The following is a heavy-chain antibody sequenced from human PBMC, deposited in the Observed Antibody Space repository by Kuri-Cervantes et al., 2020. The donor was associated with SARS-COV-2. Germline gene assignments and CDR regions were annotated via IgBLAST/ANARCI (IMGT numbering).Heavy chain of an antibody. CDR2: ILYDGSNK. Sequence: GGSLRLSCAASGFTFSSYGMHWVRQAPGKGLEWVAVILYDGSNKYYADSVKGRFTISRDNSKNTLYLQMNSLRAEDTAVYYCAKGLDVDTAMVPGSNYWGQGTLVTVSS. D-gene: IGHD5-18*01. CDR1: GFTFSSYG. CDR3: AKGLDVDTAMVPGSNY. J-gene: IGHJ4*02. V-gene: IGHV3-30*18.